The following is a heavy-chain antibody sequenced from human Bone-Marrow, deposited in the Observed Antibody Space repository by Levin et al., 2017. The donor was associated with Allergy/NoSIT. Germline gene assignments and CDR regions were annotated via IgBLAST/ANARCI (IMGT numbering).Heavy chain of an antibody. CDR1: GFTSEDYA. D-gene: IGHD4-11*01. V-gene: IGHV3-9*02. CDR2: ITWNSDTI. CDR3: AKDLGDDYSRGMDV. J-gene: IGHJ6*02. Sequence: GGSLRLSCAASGFTSEDYAMHWVRQAPGKGLEWVSGITWNSDTIVYADSVKGRFTISRDNAKNSLYLQMNSLRPEDTALYYCAKDLGDDYSRGMDVWGQGTTVTVSS.